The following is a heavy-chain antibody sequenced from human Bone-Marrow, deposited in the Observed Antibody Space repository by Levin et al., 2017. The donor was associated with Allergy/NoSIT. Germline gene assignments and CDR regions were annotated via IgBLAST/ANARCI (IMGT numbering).Heavy chain of an antibody. D-gene: IGHD1-26*01. CDR1: GGSISSGSYY. V-gene: IGHV4-61*02. Sequence: SETLSLTCTVSGGSISSGSYYWSWIRQPAGKGLEWIGRIYTSGSTNYNPSLKSRVTISVDTSKNQFSLKLSSVTAADTAVYYCAGSFKFAVEMDVWGKGTTVTVSS. CDR2: IYTSGST. CDR3: AGSFKFAVEMDV. J-gene: IGHJ6*04.